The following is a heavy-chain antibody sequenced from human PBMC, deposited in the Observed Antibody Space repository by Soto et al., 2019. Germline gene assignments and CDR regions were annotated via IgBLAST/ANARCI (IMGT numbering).Heavy chain of an antibody. CDR1: GFTVSSNY. J-gene: IGHJ5*02. V-gene: IGHV3-53*01. Sequence: EVQLVESGGGLIQPGGSLRLSCAASGFTVSSNYMSWVRQAPGKGLEWVSVIYSGGSTYYADSVKGRFTISRDNSKNTLYLQMNSLRAEDTAVYYCARGASCYDILTGPNNWFDPWGQGTLVTVSS. CDR3: ARGASCYDILTGPNNWFDP. D-gene: IGHD3-9*01. CDR2: IYSGGST.